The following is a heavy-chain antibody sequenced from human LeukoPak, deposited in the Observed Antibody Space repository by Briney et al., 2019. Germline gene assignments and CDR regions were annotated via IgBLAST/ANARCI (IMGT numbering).Heavy chain of an antibody. CDR3: ARVPPGYSSGYYCDY. CDR2: INPGGGNT. J-gene: IGHJ4*02. Sequence: ASVKVSCKASGYTFTNYYIHWVRQAPGQGLEWMGLINPGGGNTNYAQNFQGRVTMTRDTSASTVYMELSSLRSEDTAVYYCARVPPGYSSGYYCDYWGQGTLVTVSS. V-gene: IGHV1-46*01. D-gene: IGHD3-22*01. CDR1: GYTFTNYY.